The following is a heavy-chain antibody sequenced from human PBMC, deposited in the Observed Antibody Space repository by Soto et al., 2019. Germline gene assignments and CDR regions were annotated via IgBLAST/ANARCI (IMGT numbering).Heavy chain of an antibody. V-gene: IGHV3-30*03. J-gene: IGHJ4*02. CDR2: ISYDGSNK. D-gene: IGHD5-18*01. Sequence: QVQLVESGGGVVQPGRSLRLSCAASGFTFSSYGMHWVRQAPGKGLEWVAVISYDGSNKYYADSVKGRFTISRDNSKNTLYLQMNCLRAEDTAVYYCATPADTAIIFRSPYFDYWGQGTLVTVSS. CDR3: ATPADTAIIFRSPYFDY. CDR1: GFTFSSYG.